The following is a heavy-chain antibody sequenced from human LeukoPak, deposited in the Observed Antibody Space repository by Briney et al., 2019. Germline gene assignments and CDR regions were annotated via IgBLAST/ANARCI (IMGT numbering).Heavy chain of an antibody. V-gene: IGHV3-64D*09. D-gene: IGHD6-19*01. CDR1: GFTFRSYA. Sequence: GGSLRLSCSASGFTFRSYAMYWVRQAPGKGLEYVSGINSNGGSTYYAESAKGRFTISRDNSNNTLYLQMSSLRGEDTAVYYCVKVTSSSGGDQWGQGSLVTVSS. CDR3: VKVTSSSGGDQ. J-gene: IGHJ4*02. CDR2: INSNGGST.